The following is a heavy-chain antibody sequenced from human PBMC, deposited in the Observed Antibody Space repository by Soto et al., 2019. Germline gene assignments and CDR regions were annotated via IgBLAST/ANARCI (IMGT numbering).Heavy chain of an antibody. Sequence: PSETLSLTCTVSGASISTRNYYWGWIRQPPGKGLEWIGYIYYSGSTNYNPSLKSRVTMSLNTSRNQFSLKLISVTAADTAVYYCARDPPIPYSNWGQGTLVTVSS. D-gene: IGHD6-13*01. CDR1: GASISTRNYY. CDR3: ARDPPIPYSN. J-gene: IGHJ4*02. CDR2: IYYSGST. V-gene: IGHV4-61*01.